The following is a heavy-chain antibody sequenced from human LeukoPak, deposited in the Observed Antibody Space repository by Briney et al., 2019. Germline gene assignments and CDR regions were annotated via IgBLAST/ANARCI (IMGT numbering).Heavy chain of an antibody. Sequence: ASVKVSCKASGYTFTSYGISWVRQAPGQGLEWMGWISAYNGNTNYARKLQGRVTMTTDTSTSTAYMELRSLRSDDTAVYYCARAPPLGFDYYDSLWGQGTLVTVSS. D-gene: IGHD3-22*01. V-gene: IGHV1-18*01. CDR2: ISAYNGNT. CDR1: GYTFTSYG. CDR3: ARAPPLGFDYYDSL. J-gene: IGHJ4*02.